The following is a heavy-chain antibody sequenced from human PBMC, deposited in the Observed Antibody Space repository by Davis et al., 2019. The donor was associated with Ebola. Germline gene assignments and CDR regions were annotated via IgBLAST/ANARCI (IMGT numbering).Heavy chain of an antibody. Sequence: AASVKVSCKASGYTFTSYAMHWVRQAPGQRLEWMGWINAGNGNTKYSQKLQGRVTMTTDTSTSTAYMELRSLRSDDTAVYYCARDSFLWWPYSYYGMDVWGQGTTVTVSS. D-gene: IGHD2/OR15-2a*01. V-gene: IGHV1-3*01. J-gene: IGHJ6*02. CDR3: ARDSFLWWPYSYYGMDV. CDR2: INAGNGNT. CDR1: GYTFTSYA.